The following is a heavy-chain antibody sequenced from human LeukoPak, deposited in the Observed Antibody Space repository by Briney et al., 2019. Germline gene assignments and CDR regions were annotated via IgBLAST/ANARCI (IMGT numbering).Heavy chain of an antibody. CDR1: GFTFSSYG. V-gene: IGHV3-30*18. CDR3: QKAAYDILTGYHDAFDI. D-gene: IGHD3-9*01. CDR2: ISYDGSNK. J-gene: IGHJ3*02. Sequence: GGSLRLSCAASGFTFSSYGMHWVRQAPGKGLEWVAVISYDGSNKYYADSVKGRFTISRDNSKNTLYLQMNSLRAEDTAVYYRQKAAYDILTGYHDAFDIWGQGTMVTVSS.